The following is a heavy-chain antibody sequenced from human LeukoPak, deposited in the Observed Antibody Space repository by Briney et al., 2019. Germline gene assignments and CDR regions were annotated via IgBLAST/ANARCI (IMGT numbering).Heavy chain of an antibody. Sequence: GGSLRLSCAASGFTFNSYWMHWVRQAPGKGLEWVSYISSSGSTIYYADSVKGRFTISRDNAKNSLYLQMNSLRAEDTAVYYCARDYGGSSPFDYWGQGTLVTVSS. V-gene: IGHV3-48*04. J-gene: IGHJ4*02. CDR3: ARDYGGSSPFDY. CDR2: ISSSGSTI. CDR1: GFTFNSYW. D-gene: IGHD4-23*01.